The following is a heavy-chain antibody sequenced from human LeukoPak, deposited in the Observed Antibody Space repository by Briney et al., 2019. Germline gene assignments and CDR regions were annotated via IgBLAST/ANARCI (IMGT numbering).Heavy chain of an antibody. V-gene: IGHV3-7*01. J-gene: IGHJ4*02. Sequence: GGSLRLSCAASGFTFSTYWMSWVRQAPGKGLEWVANIKQDGSEKHYVDSVKGRFTISRDGAKNSLYLQMNSLRAEDTAMYYCARDAGTPFDYWGQGTLVTVSS. CDR1: GFTFSTYW. D-gene: IGHD1-1*01. CDR3: ARDAGTPFDY. CDR2: IKQDGSEK.